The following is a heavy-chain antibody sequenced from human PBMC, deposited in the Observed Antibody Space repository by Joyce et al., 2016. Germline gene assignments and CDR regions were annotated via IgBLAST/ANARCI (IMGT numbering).Heavy chain of an antibody. D-gene: IGHD3-16*01. Sequence: EVQLVESGGRLVRPGGSLRLSCAASGFTFTNHWMHWVRQTPGKGLVWVSRINTRGTSTNYVDSVKGRFTISRDDAKNTLYLQMTSLRVEDTAVYYCARESRVTLGMDVWGQGTTVTVSS. CDR2: INTRGTST. CDR3: ARESRVTLGMDV. J-gene: IGHJ6*02. V-gene: IGHV3-74*01. CDR1: GFTFTNHW.